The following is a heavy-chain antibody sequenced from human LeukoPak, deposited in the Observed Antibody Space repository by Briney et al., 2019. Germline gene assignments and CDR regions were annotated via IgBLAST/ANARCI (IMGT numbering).Heavy chain of an antibody. J-gene: IGHJ4*02. CDR1: GLTVSSNY. Sequence: KTGGPLRLSCAASGLTVSSNYMSWIRQPPGKGLEWIGEINDSGSTHYNTSLNSRVTISVDTSKNQVYLKLSSVTAADTAIYYCARGVSHRNFDWLFYWGQGTLVTVSS. CDR2: INDSGST. CDR3: ARGVSHRNFDWLFY. V-gene: IGHV4-34*01. D-gene: IGHD3-9*01.